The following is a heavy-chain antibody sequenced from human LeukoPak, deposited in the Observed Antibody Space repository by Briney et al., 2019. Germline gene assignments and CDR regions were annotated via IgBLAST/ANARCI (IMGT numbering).Heavy chain of an antibody. D-gene: IGHD6-13*01. CDR2: INPNSGGT. Sequence: ASVKVSCKASGYTFTGYYMHWVRQAPGQGLEWMGWINPNSGGTNYAQKFQGRVTMTWDTSISTAYMELSRLRSDDTAVYYCAPTGIAAAGDFDYWGQGTLVTVSS. J-gene: IGHJ4*02. V-gene: IGHV1-2*02. CDR3: APTGIAAAGDFDY. CDR1: GYTFTGYY.